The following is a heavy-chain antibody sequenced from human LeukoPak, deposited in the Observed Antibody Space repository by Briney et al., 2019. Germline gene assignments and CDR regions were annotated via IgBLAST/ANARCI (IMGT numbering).Heavy chain of an antibody. CDR1: GYTFTRYG. Sequence: AAVKVSCKASGYTFTRYGISGVRPAPGQGLEWMGWISAYNGNTNYAQKLQGRVTMTTDTSTSTAYMERRSLRSDDTAVYYCARDRITGTTHFDYWGQGTLVTVSS. CDR2: ISAYNGNT. CDR3: ARDRITGTTHFDY. D-gene: IGHD1-7*01. J-gene: IGHJ4*02. V-gene: IGHV1-18*01.